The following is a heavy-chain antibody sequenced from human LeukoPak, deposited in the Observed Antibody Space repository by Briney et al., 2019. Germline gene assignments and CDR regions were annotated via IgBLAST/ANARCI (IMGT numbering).Heavy chain of an antibody. J-gene: IGHJ4*02. CDR1: GGSFSGYY. V-gene: IGHV4-34*01. CDR3: ARGIAADY. CDR2: INHSGST. Sequence: SEALSLTCAVYGGSFSGYYWSWIRQPPWKGLEWIGEINHSGSTNYNPSLKSRVTISVDTSKNQFSLKLSSVTAADTAVYYCARGIAADYWGQGTLVTVSS. D-gene: IGHD6-13*01.